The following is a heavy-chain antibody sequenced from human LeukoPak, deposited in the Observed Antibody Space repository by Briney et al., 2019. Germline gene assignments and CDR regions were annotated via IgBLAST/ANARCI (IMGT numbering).Heavy chain of an antibody. J-gene: IGHJ4*02. CDR1: GDSISNYY. V-gene: IGHV4-59*08. CDR2: IYYNGHT. D-gene: IGHD3-22*01. CDR3: ARTNRYYYDSSGYSYYFDY. Sequence: SETLSLTCIVSGDSISNYYWSWIRQPPGKGLEWIGHIYYNGHTNYTPSLKSRVTISLDTSKNQFSLKLSSVTAADTAVYYCARTNRYYYDSSGYSYYFDYWGQGTLVTVSS.